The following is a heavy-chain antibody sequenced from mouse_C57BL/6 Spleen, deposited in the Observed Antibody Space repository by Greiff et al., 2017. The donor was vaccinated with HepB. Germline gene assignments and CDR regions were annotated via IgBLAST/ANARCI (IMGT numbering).Heavy chain of an antibody. Sequence: QVQLKQPGAELVKPGASVKLSCKASGYTFTSYWMHWVKQRPGRGLEWIGRIDPHSGGTKYNEKFKSKATLTVDKPASTAYMQLSSLTSEDSAVYYCARDGSSLWYFDVWGTGTTVTVSS. D-gene: IGHD1-1*01. V-gene: IGHV1-72*01. CDR3: ARDGSSLWYFDV. CDR2: IDPHSGGT. J-gene: IGHJ1*03. CDR1: GYTFTSYW.